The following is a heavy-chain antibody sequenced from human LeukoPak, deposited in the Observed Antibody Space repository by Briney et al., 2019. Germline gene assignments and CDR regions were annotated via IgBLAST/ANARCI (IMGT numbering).Heavy chain of an antibody. J-gene: IGHJ4*02. V-gene: IGHV3-7*01. CDR3: ARDRAYSTYDY. CDR2: LSGDGGVI. CDR1: GFTLSNSL. D-gene: IGHD6-13*01. Sequence: GGALRVSCIAPGFTLSNSLLTWGRPTPEKGVERVAELSGDGGVIHSVEYVKGGDTISREKAKNSLCLQICSARVEDTPVYYSARDRAYSTYDYWGQGTLVRVSS.